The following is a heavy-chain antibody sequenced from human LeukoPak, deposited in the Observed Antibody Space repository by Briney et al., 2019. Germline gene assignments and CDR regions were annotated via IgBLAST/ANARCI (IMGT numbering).Heavy chain of an antibody. J-gene: IGHJ5*02. V-gene: IGHV1-2*02. CDR1: GYTFTGYY. CDR3: ARVRYYDSSGYYSWFDP. Sequence: GASVKVSCKASGYTFTGYYMHWVRQAPGQGLEWMGWINPNSGGTNYAQKFQGRVTMTRDTSISTAYMELGRLRSDDTAVYYCARVRYYDSSGYYSWFDPWGQGTLVTVSS. CDR2: INPNSGGT. D-gene: IGHD3-22*01.